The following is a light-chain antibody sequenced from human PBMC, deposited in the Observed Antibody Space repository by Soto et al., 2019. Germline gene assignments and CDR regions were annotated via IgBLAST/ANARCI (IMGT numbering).Light chain of an antibody. CDR3: QQYNSYSRT. Sequence: DIQMTQSHSTLSASVGDRVTITCRASQSVSSWLAGYQQKPGKAPKLLIYKASILQSGVPSRFSGSGSGTEFTLTISSLQPDDFATYHCQQYNSYSRTFGQGTKGEIK. CDR2: KAS. CDR1: QSVSSW. V-gene: IGKV1-5*03. J-gene: IGKJ1*01.